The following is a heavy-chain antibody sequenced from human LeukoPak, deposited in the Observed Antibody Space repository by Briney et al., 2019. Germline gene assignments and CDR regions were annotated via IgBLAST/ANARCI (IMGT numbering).Heavy chain of an antibody. V-gene: IGHV3-23*01. CDR1: GFTFSSYA. CDR2: ISGSGGTT. CDR3: GKVFYSSGYYYSPSIDY. J-gene: IGHJ4*02. D-gene: IGHD3-22*01. Sequence: GGSLRLSCAASGFTFSSYAMGWVRQAPGKGLEWVSAISGSGGTTYYADSVKGRFTISRDNSKNTLYLQMSSLRAEDTAVYYCGKVFYSSGYYYSPSIDYWGQGTLVTVSS.